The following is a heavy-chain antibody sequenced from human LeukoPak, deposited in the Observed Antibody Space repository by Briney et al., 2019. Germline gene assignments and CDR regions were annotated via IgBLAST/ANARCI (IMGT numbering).Heavy chain of an antibody. CDR2: IKQDGSEK. CDR3: AREGPSVTPYY. Sequence: GGSLRLSCAASGFKFSSNWMSWVRQAPGKGLEWVANIKQDGSEKYYVDSVKGRFTISRENAKNSLYLQMNSLRAEDTAVYYCAREGPSVTPYYWGQGTLVTVSS. V-gene: IGHV3-7*01. J-gene: IGHJ4*02. D-gene: IGHD4-17*01. CDR1: GFKFSSNW.